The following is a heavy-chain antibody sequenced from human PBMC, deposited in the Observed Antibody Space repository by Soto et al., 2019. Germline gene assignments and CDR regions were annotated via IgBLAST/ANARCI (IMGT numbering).Heavy chain of an antibody. V-gene: IGHV3-48*02. J-gene: IGHJ3*01. Sequence: EVQLVESGGGLVQPVGSRRVSCAASGFSFSTYAMDWVRQAPGKGLEWVSYISIGSGSIFYADSVKGRFTISRDDAKNSLYMQMNTLGDEDKAVYYCVSDDRWAFDFSGQRTMVTVSS. CDR2: ISIGSGSI. D-gene: IGHD3-22*01. CDR3: VSDDRWAFDF. CDR1: GFSFSTYA.